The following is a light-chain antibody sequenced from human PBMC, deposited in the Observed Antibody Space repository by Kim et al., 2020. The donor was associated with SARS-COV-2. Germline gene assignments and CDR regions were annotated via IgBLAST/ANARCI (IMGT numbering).Light chain of an antibody. J-gene: IGLJ1*01. CDR1: AGYFGNYTS. Sequence: GHSVTISCMGTAGYFGNYTSVSWYEQRPGKAPKLMIYEVTKRPSGVPDRFSGSKSGNTASLTVSGLQAEDEAEYYCSSYAGSNNYVSGTGTKVTVL. V-gene: IGLV2-8*01. CDR2: EVT. CDR3: SSYAGSNNYV.